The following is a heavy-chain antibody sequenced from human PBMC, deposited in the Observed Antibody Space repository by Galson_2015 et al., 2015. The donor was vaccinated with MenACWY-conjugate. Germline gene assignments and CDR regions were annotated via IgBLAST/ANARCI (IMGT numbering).Heavy chain of an antibody. Sequence: SLRLSCAASGFTLTTYAMSWVRQAPGKGLEWVSAITGSGGTTYYADSVKGRFTISRDNSKNTLNLQMNSLRAEDTALYYCARATLGWLRNPLYWGQGTLVTVSS. J-gene: IGHJ4*02. CDR2: ITGSGGTT. D-gene: IGHD5-12*01. CDR1: GFTLTTYA. CDR3: ARATLGWLRNPLY. V-gene: IGHV3-23*01.